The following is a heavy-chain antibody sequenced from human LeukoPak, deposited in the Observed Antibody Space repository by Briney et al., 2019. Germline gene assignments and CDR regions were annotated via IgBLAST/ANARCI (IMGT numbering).Heavy chain of an antibody. D-gene: IGHD2-2*01. J-gene: IGHJ6*02. CDR1: GFTFSSYA. CDR3: AKVRDCSSTSCYRNYGMAV. V-gene: IGHV3-23*01. CDR2: LSNTGVST. Sequence: GGFLRLSCAASGFTFSSYAMSWVRQAPGKGLEWVSTLSNTGVSTYYTDSVKGRFTISRDNSKNTLYLQMNSLRVEDTAVYYCAKVRDCSSTSCYRNYGMAVWGQGTTVTVSS.